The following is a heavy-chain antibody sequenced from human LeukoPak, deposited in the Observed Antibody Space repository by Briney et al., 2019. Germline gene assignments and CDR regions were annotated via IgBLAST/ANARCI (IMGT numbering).Heavy chain of an antibody. CDR2: IHHSGST. D-gene: IGHD6-13*01. CDR3: ARVVAAAGRGYNWFDP. Sequence: SETLSLTCAVYGGSFSGYYWSWLRQPPGKGLEWIGEIHHSGSTNYNPSLKSRVTISVDTSKNQFSLKLSSVTAADTAVYYCARVVAAAGRGYNWFDPWGQGTLVTVSS. J-gene: IGHJ5*02. V-gene: IGHV4-34*01. CDR1: GGSFSGYY.